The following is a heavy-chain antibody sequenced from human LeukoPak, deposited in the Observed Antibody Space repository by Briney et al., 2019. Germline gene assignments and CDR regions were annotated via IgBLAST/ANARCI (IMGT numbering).Heavy chain of an antibody. CDR3: ARVGFYDFWSGINFFDY. V-gene: IGHV3-21*01. CDR2: ITSSSST. CDR1: GFTFSSYS. D-gene: IGHD3-3*01. Sequence: GGSLRLSCAASGFTFSSYSVNWVRQAPGKGLEWVSSITSSSSTYYLDSVKGRFTISRDNAKNPLYLQMNSLRVEDTAVYYCARVGFYDFWSGINFFDYWGQGTLVTVSS. J-gene: IGHJ4*02.